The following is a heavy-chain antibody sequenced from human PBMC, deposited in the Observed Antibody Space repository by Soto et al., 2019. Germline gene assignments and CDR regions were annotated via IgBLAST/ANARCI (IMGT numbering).Heavy chain of an antibody. CDR1: GGSFSGYY. V-gene: IGHV4-34*01. CDR3: ARGRTYDYVWGSYRHYYYYYGMDV. D-gene: IGHD3-16*02. CDR2: INHSGST. J-gene: IGHJ6*02. Sequence: QVQLQQWGAGLLKPSETLSLTCAVYGGSFSGYYWSWIRQPPGKGLEWIGEINHSGSTNYNPSLKSRVTISVDTSKNQFSLKLSSVTAADTAVYYCARGRTYDYVWGSYRHYYYYYGMDVWGQGTTVTVSS.